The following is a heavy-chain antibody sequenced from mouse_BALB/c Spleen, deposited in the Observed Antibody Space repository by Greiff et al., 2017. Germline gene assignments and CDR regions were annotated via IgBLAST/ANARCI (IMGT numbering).Heavy chain of an antibody. D-gene: IGHD1-1*01. CDR1: GFTFSSFG. CDR3: ARNGNYYGSSFDY. J-gene: IGHJ2*01. Sequence: EVQLQESGGGLVQPGGSRKLSCAASGFTFSSFGMHWVRQAPEKGLEWVAYISSGSSTIYYADTVKGRFTISRDNPKNTLFLQMTSLRFEDTAMYYCARNGNYYGSSFDYWGQGTTLTVSS. CDR2: ISSGSSTI. V-gene: IGHV5-17*02.